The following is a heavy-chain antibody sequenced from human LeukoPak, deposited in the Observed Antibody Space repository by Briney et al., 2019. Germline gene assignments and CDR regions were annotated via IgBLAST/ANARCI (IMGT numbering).Heavy chain of an antibody. Sequence: SETLSLTCTVSGGSISSYYWSWIRQPPGKGLEWIGYIYYSGSTNYNPSLKSRVTISVDTSKNQLSLKLSSVSAADTAVYFCARAFYGRYSDYWGQGILVTVSS. CDR3: ARAFYGRYSDY. CDR1: GGSISSYY. CDR2: IYYSGST. J-gene: IGHJ4*02. V-gene: IGHV4-59*01. D-gene: IGHD4-17*01.